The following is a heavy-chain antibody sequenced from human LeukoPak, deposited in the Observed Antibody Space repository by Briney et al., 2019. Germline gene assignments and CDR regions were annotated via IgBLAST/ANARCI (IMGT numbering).Heavy chain of an antibody. CDR1: GGSISSGDYY. Sequence: PSETLSLTCTVSGGSISSGDYYWSWIRQPPGKGLEWIGYIYYSGSTYYNPSLKSRVTISVDTSKNQFSLKLSSVTAADTAVYYCARLQPDTYYFDYWGQGTLVTVSS. CDR2: IYYSGST. D-gene: IGHD4-11*01. V-gene: IGHV4-30-4*01. J-gene: IGHJ4*02. CDR3: ARLQPDTYYFDY.